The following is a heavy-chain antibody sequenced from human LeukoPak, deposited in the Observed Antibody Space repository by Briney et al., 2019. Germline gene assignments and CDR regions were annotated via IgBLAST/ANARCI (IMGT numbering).Heavy chain of an antibody. V-gene: IGHV1-24*01. J-gene: IGHJ4*02. Sequence: ASVKVSCKVSGYTLTELSMHWVRQAPGKGLEWMGGFDPEDGETIYAQKFQGRVTMTEDTSTDTAYMELSSLRSEDTAVYYCATGSSPLTVAGTVSRLPIGYWGQGTLVTVSS. D-gene: IGHD6-19*01. CDR1: GYTLTELS. CDR2: FDPEDGET. CDR3: ATGSSPLTVAGTVSRLPIGY.